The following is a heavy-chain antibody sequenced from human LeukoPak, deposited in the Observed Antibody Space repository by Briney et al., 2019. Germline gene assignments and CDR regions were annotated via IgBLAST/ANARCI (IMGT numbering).Heavy chain of an antibody. V-gene: IGHV4-34*01. CDR2: INHSGST. D-gene: IGHD3-10*01. Sequence: PSETLSLTCAVYGGSFSGYYWSWIRQPPGKGLEWIGEINHSGSTNYNPSLKSRVTMSVDTSKNQFSLKLSSVTAADTAVYYCAREGMVRGAVGGYFDYWGQGTLVTVSS. CDR3: AREGMVRGAVGGYFDY. J-gene: IGHJ4*02. CDR1: GGSFSGYY.